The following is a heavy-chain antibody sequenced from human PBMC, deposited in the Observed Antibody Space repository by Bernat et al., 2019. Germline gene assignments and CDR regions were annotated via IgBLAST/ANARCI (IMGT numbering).Heavy chain of an antibody. CDR2: IYTSGST. V-gene: IGHV4-61*02. J-gene: IGHJ3*02. D-gene: IGHD3-22*01. Sequence: QVQLQESGPGLVKPSRTLSLTCTVSGGSISSGSYYWSWIRQPAGKGLEWIGRIYTSGSTNYNPSLKSRVTISVDTSKNQFSLKLSSVTAADTAVYYCARDRAMYYYDSSGYSNDAFDIWGQGTMVTVPS. CDR1: GGSISSGSYY. CDR3: ARDRAMYYYDSSGYSNDAFDI.